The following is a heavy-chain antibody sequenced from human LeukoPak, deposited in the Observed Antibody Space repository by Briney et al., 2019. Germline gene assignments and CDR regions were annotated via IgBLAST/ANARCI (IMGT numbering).Heavy chain of an antibody. CDR3: AKDLGCSSTSCYAGLDY. V-gene: IGHV4-59*01. D-gene: IGHD2-2*01. CDR1: GGSISSYY. J-gene: IGHJ4*02. Sequence: SETLSLTCTVSGGSISSYYWSWIRQPPGKGLEWIGYIYYSGSTNYNPSLNSRVTISVDTSKNQFSLKLSSVTAEDTAVYYCAKDLGCSSTSCYAGLDYWGQGTLVTVSS. CDR2: IYYSGST.